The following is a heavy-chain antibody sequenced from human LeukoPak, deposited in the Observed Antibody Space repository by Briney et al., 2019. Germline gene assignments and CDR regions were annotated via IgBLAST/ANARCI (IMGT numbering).Heavy chain of an antibody. CDR1: GGSISRYY. D-gene: IGHD2-15*01. CDR2: IYYSGST. Sequence: SETLSLTCTVSGGSISRYYWSWIRQPPGKGLAWIGYIYYSGSTNYNPSLKSRVTISVDTSKNQFSLKLSSVTAADTAVYYCARLHGYCSGGSCYGWFDPWGQGTLVTVSS. J-gene: IGHJ5*02. CDR3: ARLHGYCSGGSCYGWFDP. V-gene: IGHV4-59*01.